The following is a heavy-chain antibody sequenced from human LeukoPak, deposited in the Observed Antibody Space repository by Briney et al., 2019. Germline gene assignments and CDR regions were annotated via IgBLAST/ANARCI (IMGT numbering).Heavy chain of an antibody. D-gene: IGHD6-19*01. CDR1: GGTFSSYA. Sequence: ASVKVSCKASGGTFSSYAISWVRQAPGQGLEWMGGIIPIFGTANYAQKFQGRVTITADESTSTAYMELSSLRSEDTAVYYCARGSVGVLIAVAGTWEHWFDPWGQGTLVTVSS. J-gene: IGHJ5*02. V-gene: IGHV1-69*13. CDR2: IIPIFGTA. CDR3: ARGSVGVLIAVAGTWEHWFDP.